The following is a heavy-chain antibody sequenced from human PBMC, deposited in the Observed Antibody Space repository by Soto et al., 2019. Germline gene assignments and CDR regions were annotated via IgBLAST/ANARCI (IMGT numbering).Heavy chain of an antibody. CDR3: AKESSYGSGSYNNFDY. CDR2: ISWNSGSI. V-gene: IGHV3-9*01. Sequence: VQLVESGGGLVQPGRSLRLSCAASGFTFDDYAMHWVRQAPGKGLEWVSGISWNSGSIGYADSVKGRFTISRDNAKNSLYLQMNSLRAEDTALYYCAKESSYGSGSYNNFDYWGQGTLVTVSS. J-gene: IGHJ4*02. CDR1: GFTFDDYA. D-gene: IGHD3-10*01.